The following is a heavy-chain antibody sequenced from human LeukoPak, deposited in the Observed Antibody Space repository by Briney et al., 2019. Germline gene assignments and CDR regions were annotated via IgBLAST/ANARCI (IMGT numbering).Heavy chain of an antibody. CDR2: ISSSSSYI. Sequence: GGSLRLSCAASGFTFSNYMNWVRQAPGKGLEWVSSISSSSSYIYYADSVKGRFTISRDTAKNSLYLQMNSLRAEDTAVYYCARESSSSSWSDYWGQGTLVTVSS. CDR1: GFTFSNY. V-gene: IGHV3-21*01. CDR3: ARESSSSSWSDY. J-gene: IGHJ4*02. D-gene: IGHD6-13*01.